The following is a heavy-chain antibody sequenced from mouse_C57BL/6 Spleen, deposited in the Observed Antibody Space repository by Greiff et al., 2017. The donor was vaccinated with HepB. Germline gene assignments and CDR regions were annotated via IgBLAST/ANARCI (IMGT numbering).Heavy chain of an antibody. V-gene: IGHV1-66*01. J-gene: IGHJ2*01. CDR3: ARYTTVVNDY. D-gene: IGHD1-1*01. Sequence: QVQLQQSGPELVKPGASVKISCKASGYSFTSYYIHWVKQRPGQGLEWIGWIYPGSGNTKYNEKFKGKATLTADTSSSTAYMQLSSLTSEDSAVYYCARYTTVVNDYWGQGTTLTVSS. CDR1: GYSFTSYY. CDR2: IYPGSGNT.